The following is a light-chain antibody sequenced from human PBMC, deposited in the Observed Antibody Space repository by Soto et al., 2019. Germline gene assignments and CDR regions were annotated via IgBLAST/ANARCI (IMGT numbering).Light chain of an antibody. J-gene: IGLJ3*02. Sequence: QSVLTQPPSASGTPGQRVTISCSGSSSNIGTNSVNWYQQLPGTAPKVLIYSNNQRPSGVPDRFSGSKSGTSASLAITGLQPDDEADYYCQSYDRSLVGLVFGAGTKVTVL. CDR2: SNN. CDR1: SSNIGTNS. CDR3: QSYDRSLVGLV. V-gene: IGLV1-44*01.